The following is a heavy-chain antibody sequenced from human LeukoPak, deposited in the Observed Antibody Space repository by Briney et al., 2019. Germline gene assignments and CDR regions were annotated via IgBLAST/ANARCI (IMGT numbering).Heavy chain of an antibody. CDR1: GYTFTGYY. Sequence: GASVKVSCKASGYTFTGYYMHWVRQAPGQGLEWMGWINPNSGGTNYAQKFQGRVTMTRDTSISTAYMELSRLRSDDTAVYYCASKPYYDSSGYYYYYYGMDVWGQGTTVTVSS. CDR2: INPNSGGT. CDR3: ASKPYYDSSGYYYYYYGMDV. D-gene: IGHD3-22*01. J-gene: IGHJ6*02. V-gene: IGHV1-2*02.